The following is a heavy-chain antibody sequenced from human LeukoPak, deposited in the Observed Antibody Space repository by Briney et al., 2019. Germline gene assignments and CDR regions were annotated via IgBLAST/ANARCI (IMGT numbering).Heavy chain of an antibody. D-gene: IGHD3-10*01. Sequence: GASVKVSCKASAYTFTSYGITWVRQAPGQGPEWMGRITPNSGDTSYAQNFQDRVTMTRDTSINTAYMELRRLRSDDTAVYYCARDSSWFGGSDYWDQGTLVTVSS. J-gene: IGHJ4*02. CDR2: ITPNSGDT. V-gene: IGHV1-2*02. CDR1: AYTFTSYG. CDR3: ARDSSWFGGSDY.